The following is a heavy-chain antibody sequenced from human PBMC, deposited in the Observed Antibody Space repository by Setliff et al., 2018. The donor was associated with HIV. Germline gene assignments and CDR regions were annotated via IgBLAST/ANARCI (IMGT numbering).Heavy chain of an antibody. CDR2: IIPIFGTA. J-gene: IGHJ4*02. CDR3: ARGGASSGWYGWYFDY. D-gene: IGHD6-19*01. V-gene: IGHV1-69*13. CDR1: GGTFSSYA. Sequence: SVKVSCKASGGTFSSYAISWVRQAPGQGLEWMGGIIPIFGTANYAQKFQGRVTINAEESTSTAYMELSSLRYEDTAGYYRARGGASSGWYGWYFDYWGQGTLVTVSS.